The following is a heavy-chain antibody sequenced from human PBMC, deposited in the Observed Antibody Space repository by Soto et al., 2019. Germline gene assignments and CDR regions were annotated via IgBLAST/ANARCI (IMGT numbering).Heavy chain of an antibody. V-gene: IGHV3-23*01. CDR2: ISGSGGST. D-gene: IGHD3-3*01. Sequence: GGSLRLSCAASGFTFSSYAMSWVRQAPGKGLEWVSAISGSGGSTYYADSVKGRFTISRDNSKNTLYLQMNSLRAEDTAVYYCPNSWIFGVLKVWGQGTLVTVSS. CDR1: GFTFSSYA. CDR3: PNSWIFGVLKV. J-gene: IGHJ4*02.